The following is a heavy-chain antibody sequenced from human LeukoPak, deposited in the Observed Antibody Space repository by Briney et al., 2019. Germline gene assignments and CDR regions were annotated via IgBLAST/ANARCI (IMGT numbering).Heavy chain of an antibody. J-gene: IGHJ3*02. V-gene: IGHV3-30-3*01. CDR2: ISYDGSNK. Sequence: GGSLRLSCAASGFTFSSYAMHWVRQAPGKGLEWVAVISYDGSNKYYADSVKGRFTISRDNSKNTLYLQMNSLRAEDTAVYYCARVESSGRCAFDIWGQGTMVTVSS. CDR1: GFTFSSYA. D-gene: IGHD6-19*01. CDR3: ARVESSGRCAFDI.